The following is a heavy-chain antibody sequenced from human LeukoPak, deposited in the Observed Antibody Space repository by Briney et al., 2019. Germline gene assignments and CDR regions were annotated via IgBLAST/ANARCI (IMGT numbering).Heavy chain of an antibody. V-gene: IGHV4-34*01. CDR3: ARKGYYYDSSGYYYTFDY. Sequence: ASETLSLTCAVYGGSFSGYYWTWIRQPPGKGLEWIGEINHRGSTDYNPSLKSRVTISVDTSKNQFSLKLSSVTAADTAVYYCARKGYYYDSSGYYYTFDYWGQGTLVTVSS. D-gene: IGHD3-22*01. J-gene: IGHJ4*02. CDR1: GGSFSGYY. CDR2: INHRGST.